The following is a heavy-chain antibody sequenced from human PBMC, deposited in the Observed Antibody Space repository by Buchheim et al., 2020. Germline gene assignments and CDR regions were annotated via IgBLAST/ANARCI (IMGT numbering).Heavy chain of an antibody. CDR2: INQGEAT. CDR3: ARFRVESVAGSELDY. V-gene: IGHV4-34*01. D-gene: IGHD6-19*01. Sequence: QVQLQQWGAGLLKPSETLSLTCGVYGGSFSGYYWSWIRRPPGGGRGWFGKINQGEATKYHPSLKSQVTISEDPSKTQFSLKLTSVTAADTAVYYCARFRVESVAGSELDYWGQGTL. J-gene: IGHJ4*02. CDR1: GGSFSGYY.